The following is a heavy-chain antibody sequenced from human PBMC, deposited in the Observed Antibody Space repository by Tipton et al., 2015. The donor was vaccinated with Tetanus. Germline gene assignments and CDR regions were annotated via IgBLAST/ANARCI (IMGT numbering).Heavy chain of an antibody. Sequence: QVQLVQSGAEVKKPGASVKVSCKASGYTFKHYGVNWVRQAPGQGLEWMGWISPFNENVNYAEKFRGRLTMTTDRSTATVYMDLRSLKSDDTAIYYCARGRGLGPHEYLEHWGQGTLVTVSS. CDR3: ARGRGLGPHEYLEH. CDR2: ISPFNENV. V-gene: IGHV1-18*01. CDR1: GYTFKHYG. J-gene: IGHJ5*02. D-gene: IGHD3/OR15-3a*01.